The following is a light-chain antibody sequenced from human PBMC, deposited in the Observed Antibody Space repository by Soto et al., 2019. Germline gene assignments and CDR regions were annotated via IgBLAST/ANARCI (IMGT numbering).Light chain of an antibody. V-gene: IGKV3-20*01. CDR3: QQYGSSLYT. CDR2: GAS. Sequence: EIVWTQSPGTLSLSPGERATLSCRASQSVSSSYLAWYQQKPGQAPRLLIYGASSRATGIPDRFSGSGSGTDFTLTISSLEPEDFAVYYCQQYGSSLYTFGQGTKLEIK. CDR1: QSVSSSY. J-gene: IGKJ2*01.